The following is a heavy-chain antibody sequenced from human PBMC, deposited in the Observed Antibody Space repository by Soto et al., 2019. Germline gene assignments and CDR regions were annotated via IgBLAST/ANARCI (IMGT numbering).Heavy chain of an antibody. CDR2: IYYSGKT. Sequence: SETLSLTCTVSGGSISSYYWSWIRQPPGKGLEWIGYIYYSGKTFYNPSLKRRISISLDTSKNQFSLTLSSVTAADTAVYYCARDLCANGCVAFDIWGQGTMVTVSS. J-gene: IGHJ3*02. V-gene: IGHV4-59*12. CDR3: ARDLCANGCVAFDI. D-gene: IGHD2-21*01. CDR1: GGSISSYY.